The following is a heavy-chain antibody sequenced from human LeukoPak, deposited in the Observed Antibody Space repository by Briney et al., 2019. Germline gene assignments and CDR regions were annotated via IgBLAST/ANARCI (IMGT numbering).Heavy chain of an antibody. CDR3: ARDHWNSDREFAF. J-gene: IGHJ4*02. Sequence: WASVKVSCKASGYTFTSFGISWVRQAPGEGLEWVGWASASNGHTSYAQKFKGRVTMTTDTSTTTAFMDLRSLTSDDTAVYYCARDHWNSDREFAFWGQGTLVTVSS. D-gene: IGHD1/OR15-1a*01. CDR2: ASASNGHT. V-gene: IGHV1-18*01. CDR1: GYTFTSFG.